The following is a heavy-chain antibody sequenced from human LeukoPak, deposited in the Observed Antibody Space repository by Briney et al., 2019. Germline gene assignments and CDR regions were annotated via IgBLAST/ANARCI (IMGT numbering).Heavy chain of an antibody. CDR2: INHSGST. CDR3: ARSRIQLWLRDAFDI. V-gene: IGHV4-39*07. CDR1: GGSISSSSYY. D-gene: IGHD5-18*01. Sequence: SETLSLTCTVSGGSISSSSYYWGWIRQPPGKGLEWIGEINHSGSTNYNPSLKSRVTISVDTSKNQFSLKLSSVTAADTAVYYCARSRIQLWLRDAFDIWGQGTMVTVSS. J-gene: IGHJ3*02.